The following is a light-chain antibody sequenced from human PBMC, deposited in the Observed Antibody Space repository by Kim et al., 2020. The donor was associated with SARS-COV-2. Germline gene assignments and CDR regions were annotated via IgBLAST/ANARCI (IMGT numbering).Light chain of an antibody. V-gene: IGKV3-15*01. CDR1: QSVTNK. CDR3: QQYGEWPLT. Sequence: EIVMTQSPATLSVSPGERATLSCRASQSVTNKLAWYQQKPGQAPTLLIYGVSSRATGIPARFSGSGSGTEFTLTISSLQSEDFTVYYCQQYGEWPLTFGGGTKVDIK. CDR2: GVS. J-gene: IGKJ4*01.